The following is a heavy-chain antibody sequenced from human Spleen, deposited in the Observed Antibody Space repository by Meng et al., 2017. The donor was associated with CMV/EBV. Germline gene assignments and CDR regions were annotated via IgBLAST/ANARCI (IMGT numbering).Heavy chain of an antibody. CDR3: VKDGGYEFAFDV. CDR1: GFTVNMHW. V-gene: IGHV3-74*01. J-gene: IGHJ3*01. CDR2: CDNDGSDP. Sequence: GESLKISCVASGFTVNMHWMHWVRQAPGKGLVWVSRCDNDGSDPSYVDSVKGRFTVSRDNAKNTVFLQMNSLRFEDTAVYYCVKDGGYEFAFDVWGHGTMVTVSS. D-gene: IGHD5-12*01.